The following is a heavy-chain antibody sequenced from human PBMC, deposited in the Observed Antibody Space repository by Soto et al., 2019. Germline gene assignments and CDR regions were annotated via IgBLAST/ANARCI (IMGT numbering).Heavy chain of an antibody. Sequence: PGGSLRLSCAASGFTFTRYSMNWVRQAPGKGLEWVSSISSTANYIYYGDSMKGRFTISRDNAKNSLYLEMNSLRAEDTAVYYCNRRRSALGGWFAPWGQGTLVTVSS. J-gene: IGHJ5*02. CDR1: GFTFTRYS. CDR2: ISSTANYI. V-gene: IGHV3-21*06. CDR3: NRRRSALGGWFAP. D-gene: IGHD6-6*01.